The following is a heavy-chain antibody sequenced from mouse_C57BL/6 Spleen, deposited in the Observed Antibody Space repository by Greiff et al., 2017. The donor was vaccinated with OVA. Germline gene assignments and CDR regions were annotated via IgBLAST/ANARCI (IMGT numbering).Heavy chain of an antibody. CDR1: GFTFSNYW. V-gene: IGHV6-3*01. D-gene: IGHD2-3*01. J-gene: IGHJ2*01. CDR3: TGGYYSFDY. CDR2: IRLKSDNYAT. Sequence: EVKLMESGGGLVQPGGSMKLSCVASGFTFSNYWMNWVRQSPEKGLEWVAQIRLKSDNYATHYAESVKGRFTISRDDSKSSVYLQMNNLRAEDTGIYYCTGGYYSFDYWGQGTTLTVSS.